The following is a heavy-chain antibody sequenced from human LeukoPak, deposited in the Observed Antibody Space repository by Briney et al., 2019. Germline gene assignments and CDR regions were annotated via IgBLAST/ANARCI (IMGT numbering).Heavy chain of an antibody. Sequence: GGSLRPSCAASGFTFSSYWMSWVRQAPGKGLEWVANIKQDGSEKYYVDSVKGRFTISRDNAKNSLYLQMNSLRAEDTAVYYCASVGSSGWYINWFDPWGQGTLVTVSS. CDR2: IKQDGSEK. CDR3: ASVGSSGWYINWFDP. J-gene: IGHJ5*02. D-gene: IGHD6-19*01. CDR1: GFTFSSYW. V-gene: IGHV3-7*01.